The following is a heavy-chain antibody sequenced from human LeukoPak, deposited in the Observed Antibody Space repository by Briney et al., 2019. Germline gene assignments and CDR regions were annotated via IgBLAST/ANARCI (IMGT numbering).Heavy chain of an antibody. Sequence: PGGSLRLSCTASGFTFGDYAMSWVRQAPGEGLEWVGLIRNKGYGGAAEYAASVKGRFIISRDDSKSIAYLQMNGLQAEDTAVYYCTRAWVQSNFDYWGQGTLVTVSS. CDR1: GFTFGDYA. CDR2: IRNKGYGGAA. D-gene: IGHD4/OR15-4a*01. CDR3: TRAWVQSNFDY. J-gene: IGHJ4*02. V-gene: IGHV3-49*04.